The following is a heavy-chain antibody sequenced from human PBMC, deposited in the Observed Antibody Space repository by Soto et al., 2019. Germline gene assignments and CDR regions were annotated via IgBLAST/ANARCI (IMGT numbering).Heavy chain of an antibody. V-gene: IGHV2-5*02. CDR3: AHRVLRTVFGLVTTTAIYFDF. CDR2: FYWDDDK. CDR1: GFSLTTSGVG. J-gene: IGHJ4*02. D-gene: IGHD3-3*01. Sequence: QITLNEYGPTQVKPRQTLTLTCTFSGFSLTTSGVGVGWIRQSPGKAPEWLALFYWDDDKRYSPSLKSRLTITKDTSKNHVVLTMADWDPADTSTYYCAHRVLRTVFGLVTTTAIYFDFWGQGTPVAVSS.